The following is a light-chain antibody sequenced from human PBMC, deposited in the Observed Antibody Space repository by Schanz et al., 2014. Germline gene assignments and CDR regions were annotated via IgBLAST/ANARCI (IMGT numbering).Light chain of an antibody. Sequence: QSALTQPASVSGSPGQSITISCTGTSSDVGGYNYVSWYQQYPGKAPKLMIYDVSNRPSGVSNRFSGSKSGNTASLTISGLQAEDEAHYYCSSYTTSSTLVVFGTGTKLTVL. CDR1: SSDVGGYNY. CDR3: SSYTTSSTLVV. V-gene: IGLV2-14*03. CDR2: DVS. J-gene: IGLJ1*01.